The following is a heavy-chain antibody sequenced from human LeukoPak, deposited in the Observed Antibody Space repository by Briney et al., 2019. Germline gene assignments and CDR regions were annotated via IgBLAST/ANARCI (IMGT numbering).Heavy chain of an antibody. CDR2: INPNSGGT. J-gene: IGHJ5*02. Sequence: ASVKVSCKASGYTFTDYHLHWVRQAPGQGLEWMGWINPNSGGTNYAQNFQGGVTMTRDTSISTAYIELNRLRSDDTAVYYCARGYCSGGTCSGAWFDPWGQGTLVTVSS. V-gene: IGHV1-2*02. D-gene: IGHD2-15*01. CDR3: ARGYCSGGTCSGAWFDP. CDR1: GYTFTDYH.